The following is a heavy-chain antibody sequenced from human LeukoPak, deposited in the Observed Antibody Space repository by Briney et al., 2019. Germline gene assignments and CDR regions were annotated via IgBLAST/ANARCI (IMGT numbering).Heavy chain of an antibody. CDR3: ARSNPRYCSSTSCLRGAFDY. V-gene: IGHV6-1*01. Sequence: SQTLSLTCALSGDIFSSNSAAWHWIRQSPSRGLEWLVRTYYRSKLYNDYAVSVKSRITINPDTSKNQFSLQLNSVTPEDTAVYYCARSNPRYCSSTSCLRGAFDYWGQGTLVTVSS. D-gene: IGHD2-2*01. J-gene: IGHJ4*02. CDR2: TYYRSKLYN. CDR1: GDIFSSNSAA.